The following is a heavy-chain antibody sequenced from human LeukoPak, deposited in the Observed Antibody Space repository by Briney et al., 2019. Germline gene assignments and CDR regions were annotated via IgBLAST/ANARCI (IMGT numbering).Heavy chain of an antibody. J-gene: IGHJ4*02. CDR1: GGSFSEYY. Sequence: SETLSLTCAVYGGSFSEYYWGWIRQPPGKGLEWIGEIHHSGSTNYNPSLKSRVTMSVDTSKNQFSLKLSSVTAADTALYYCARGGGSGWYIDYWGQGTLVAVSS. CDR3: ARGGGSGWYIDY. CDR2: IHHSGST. D-gene: IGHD6-19*01. V-gene: IGHV4-34*01.